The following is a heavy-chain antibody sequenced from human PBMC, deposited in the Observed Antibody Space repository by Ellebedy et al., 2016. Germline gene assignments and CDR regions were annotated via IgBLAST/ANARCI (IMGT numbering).Heavy chain of an antibody. CDR2: INHSGST. J-gene: IGHJ4*02. V-gene: IGHV4-34*01. D-gene: IGHD6-19*01. Sequence: SETLSLTCTVSGSSISSGYYWSWIRQPPGKGLEWLGEINHSGSTNYNPSLKSRVTISVDTSKNQFSLKLSSVTAADTAVYYCARLSLDGSGWYQPFDYWGQGTLVTVSS. CDR1: GSSISSGYY. CDR3: ARLSLDGSGWYQPFDY.